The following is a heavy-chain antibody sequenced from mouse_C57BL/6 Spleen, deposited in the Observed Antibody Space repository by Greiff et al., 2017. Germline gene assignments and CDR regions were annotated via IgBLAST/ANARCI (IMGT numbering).Heavy chain of an antibody. Sequence: VQLQQPGAELVMPGASVKLSCKASGYTFTSYWMHWVKQRPGQGLEWIGEIDPSDSYTNYNQKFKGKSTLTVDKSSSTAYMQLSSLTSEDSAVYYCARSVYYGSNLDFDYWGQGTTLTVSS. V-gene: IGHV1-69*01. D-gene: IGHD1-1*01. J-gene: IGHJ2*01. CDR2: IDPSDSYT. CDR1: GYTFTSYW. CDR3: ARSVYYGSNLDFDY.